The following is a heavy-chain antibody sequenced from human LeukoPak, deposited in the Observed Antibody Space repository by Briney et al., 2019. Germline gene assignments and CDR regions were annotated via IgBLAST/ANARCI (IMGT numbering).Heavy chain of an antibody. CDR2: IVPIFGTA. CDR1: GGTFSSYA. V-gene: IGHV1-69*05. J-gene: IGHJ4*02. CDR3: ARVGENTAMVGLDY. Sequence: PVKVSCKASGGTFSSYAISWVRQAPGQGLEWMGRIVPIFGTANYAQKFQGRVTITTDESTSTAYMELSGLRSEDTAVYYCARVGENTAMVGLDYWGQGTLVTVSS. D-gene: IGHD5-18*01.